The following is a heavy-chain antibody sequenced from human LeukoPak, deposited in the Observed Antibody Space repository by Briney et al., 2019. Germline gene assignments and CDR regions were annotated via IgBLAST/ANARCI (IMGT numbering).Heavy chain of an antibody. CDR1: GGSIRSGGYS. J-gene: IGHJ5*02. CDR2: IYHSGST. V-gene: IGHV4-30-2*01. D-gene: IGHD4-11*01. CDR3: ARGFRGHSNYNWFDP. Sequence: SETLSLTCAVSGGSIRSGGYSWSWIRQPPGKGLEWIGYIYHSGSTYYNPSLKSRVTISVDRSKNQFSLKLSSVTAADTAVYYCARGFRGHSNYNWFDPWGQGTLVTVSS.